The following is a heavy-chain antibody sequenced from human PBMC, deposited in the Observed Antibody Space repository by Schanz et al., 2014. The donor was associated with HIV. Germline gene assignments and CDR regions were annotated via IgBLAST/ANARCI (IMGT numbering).Heavy chain of an antibody. CDR1: GFTSSDYT. J-gene: IGHJ4*02. V-gene: IGHV3-21*01. D-gene: IGHD3-16*01. CDR3: ANSDRITFGGAIDC. CDR2: ISSSSGYI. Sequence: EVQLMESGGGLVKPGGSLRLSCAAGGFTSSDYTMNWVRQAPGKGLEWVSSISSSSGYIRYADSVRGRFTISRDNAKNSLYLQMNSLSVEDTAVYYCANSDRITFGGAIDCWGQGTLVIVSS.